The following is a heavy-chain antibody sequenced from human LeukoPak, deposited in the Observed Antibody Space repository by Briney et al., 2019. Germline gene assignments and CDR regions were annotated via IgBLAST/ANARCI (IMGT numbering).Heavy chain of an antibody. J-gene: IGHJ4*02. CDR2: INHSGST. V-gene: IGHV4-34*01. Sequence: PSETLSPTRAVYAASFSGYYWSWIRQPPGKGLEWIGEINHSGSTNYNPSLKSRVTISVDTSKNQFSLKLSSVTAADTAVYYCARGLIAVATDFDYWGQGTLVTVSS. D-gene: IGHD6-19*01. CDR3: ARGLIAVATDFDY. CDR1: AASFSGYY.